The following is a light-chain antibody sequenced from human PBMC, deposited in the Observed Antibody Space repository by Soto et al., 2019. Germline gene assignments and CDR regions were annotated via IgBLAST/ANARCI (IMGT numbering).Light chain of an antibody. Sequence: EIVLTQSPGALSLSPGEIATLSCRTSHDISSSYLAWYQQKRGQAPRLLMYGASTRATGIPDRFSGSGSGTDFTLTISRLEPEDLAVYYCQHYGGSVLTFGGGTKVEIK. J-gene: IGKJ4*01. CDR1: HDISSSY. V-gene: IGKV3-20*01. CDR3: QHYGGSVLT. CDR2: GAS.